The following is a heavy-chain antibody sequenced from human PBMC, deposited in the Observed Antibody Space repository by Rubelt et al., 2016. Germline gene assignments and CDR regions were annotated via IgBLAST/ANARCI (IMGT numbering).Heavy chain of an antibody. Sequence: QVQLVQSGAEVKKPGASVKVSCKASGYTFTSYAMHWVRQAPGQRLEWMGWINAGNGHTKYSQKFQGRVTITRDTSASTAYMELSSLRSEDTAVYYCARMRGPYSSSGGEFDPWGQGTLVTVSS. CDR1: GYTFTSYA. D-gene: IGHD6-13*01. J-gene: IGHJ5*02. CDR2: INAGNGHT. V-gene: IGHV1-3*01. CDR3: ARMRGPYSSSGGEFDP.